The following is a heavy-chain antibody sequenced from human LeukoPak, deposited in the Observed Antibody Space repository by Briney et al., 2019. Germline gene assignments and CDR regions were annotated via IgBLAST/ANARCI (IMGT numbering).Heavy chain of an antibody. D-gene: IGHD3-10*01. V-gene: IGHV1-8*01. CDR2: MNPNSGNT. J-gene: IGHJ4*02. Sequence: GASVKLSFKASGYTFTSYDINWGRQATGQGREWMGWMNPNSGNTGYAQKFQVRVTITRNTSISTAYMELSSLRSEDTAVYYCARSFNGNDYWGQGTLVTVSS. CDR3: ARSFNGNDY. CDR1: GYTFTSYD.